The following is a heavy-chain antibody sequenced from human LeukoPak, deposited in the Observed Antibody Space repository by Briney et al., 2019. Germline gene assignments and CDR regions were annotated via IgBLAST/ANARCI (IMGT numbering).Heavy chain of an antibody. J-gene: IGHJ5*02. CDR1: GGSFSGYY. CDR3: ASRSPTLFDP. D-gene: IGHD2/OR15-2a*01. Sequence: SETLSLTCAVYGGSFSGYYWSWIRQPSGKGLEWIGEINHSGSTNYNPSLKSRVTISVDTSKNQFSLKLSSVTAADTAVYYCASRSPTLFDPWGQGTLVTVSS. CDR2: INHSGST. V-gene: IGHV4-34*01.